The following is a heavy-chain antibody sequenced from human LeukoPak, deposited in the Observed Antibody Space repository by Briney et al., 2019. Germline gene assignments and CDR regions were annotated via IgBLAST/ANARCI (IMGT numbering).Heavy chain of an antibody. CDR3: AKDVVVADYYYYYMDV. D-gene: IGHD2-15*01. J-gene: IGHJ6*03. CDR2: ISSSSSYI. CDR1: GFTFSSYS. Sequence: GGSLRLSCAASGFTFSSYSMNWVRQAPGKGLEWVSSISSSSSYIYYADSVKGRFTISRDNSKNTLYLQMNSLRAEDTTVYYCAKDVVVADYYYYYMDVWGKGTTVTVSS. V-gene: IGHV3-21*01.